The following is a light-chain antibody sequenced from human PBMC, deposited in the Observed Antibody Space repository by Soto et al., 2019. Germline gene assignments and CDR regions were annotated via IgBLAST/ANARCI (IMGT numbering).Light chain of an antibody. CDR3: QQYNGYSWT. Sequence: DIEMTQSPSTLSASVGDRITVTCRASQSVSNWLAWYQQKPGKAPKLLISQASSLQSGVPSRFSGSGSGTEFTLTISSLQPDDFATYYCQQYNGYSWTFGQGTKVEIK. J-gene: IGKJ1*01. V-gene: IGKV1-5*03. CDR1: QSVSNW. CDR2: QAS.